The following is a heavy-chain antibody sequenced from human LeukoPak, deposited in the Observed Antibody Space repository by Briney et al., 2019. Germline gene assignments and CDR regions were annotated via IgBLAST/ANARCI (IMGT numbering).Heavy chain of an antibody. CDR2: ISSSSSYI. J-gene: IGHJ4*02. V-gene: IGHV3-21*01. CDR1: GFTFSSYS. CDR3: ARTIAAAGTAGY. Sequence: GGSLRLSCAASGFTFSSYSMNWVRQAPGKGRVWVSSISSSSSYIYYTDSVKGRFTIARDNAKNSLDLQMNSLRAEDTALYYCARTIAAAGTAGYWGQGTLVTVSS. D-gene: IGHD6-13*01.